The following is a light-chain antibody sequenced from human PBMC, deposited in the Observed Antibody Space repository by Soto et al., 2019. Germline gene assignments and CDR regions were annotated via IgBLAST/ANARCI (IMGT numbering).Light chain of an antibody. V-gene: IGLV2-14*01. Sequence: QSVVTQSASVSGSPGQSITISCTGNSSDVGNYNYVSWYQQHPGEVPKLIIFNVNNRPSGVSNRFSGSKSGNTASLTISGLQAEDEADYYCSSFTSSTTYVFGTGTKVTVL. CDR3: SSFTSSTTYV. J-gene: IGLJ1*01. CDR2: NVN. CDR1: SSDVGNYNY.